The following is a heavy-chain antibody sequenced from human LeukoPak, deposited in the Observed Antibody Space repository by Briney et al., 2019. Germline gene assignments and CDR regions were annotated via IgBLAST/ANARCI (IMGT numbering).Heavy chain of an antibody. V-gene: IGHV3-23*01. CDR1: GFTFSSYV. CDR3: AKGKDFWSGYYSPFDH. D-gene: IGHD3-3*01. Sequence: GGSLRLSCAASGFTFSSYVMNWLRQAPGKGLEWVSTISSSGGTTYYADCVKGRFPIPRHISKNTVFLQIHSLSAEDSAVFYFAKGKDFWSGYYSPFDHWGQGILVTVSA. CDR2: ISSSGGTT. J-gene: IGHJ4*02.